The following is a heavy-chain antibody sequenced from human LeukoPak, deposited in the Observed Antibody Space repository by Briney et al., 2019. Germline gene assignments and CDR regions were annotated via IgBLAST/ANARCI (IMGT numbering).Heavy chain of an antibody. CDR1: GFTFSSYA. D-gene: IGHD4-23*01. V-gene: IGHV3-23*01. Sequence: GGSLRLSCAASGFTFSSYAMSWVRQAPGKGLEWVSAISGGADSTYYADSVKGRFTISRDNSKNTLYLQMNSLRAEDTAVYYCAKAQNNGGDFDYWGQGILVTVAS. CDR2: ISGGADST. CDR3: AKAQNNGGDFDY. J-gene: IGHJ4*02.